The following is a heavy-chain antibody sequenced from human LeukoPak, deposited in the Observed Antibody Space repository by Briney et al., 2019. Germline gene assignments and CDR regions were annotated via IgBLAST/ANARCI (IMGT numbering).Heavy chain of an antibody. D-gene: IGHD1-26*01. J-gene: IGHJ4*02. V-gene: IGHV4-59*08. Sequence: SETLSLTCTVSGGSISSYYWSWIRQPPGKGLEWIGDIYYSGSTNYNPSLKSRVAISVDTSKNQFSLRLSSVTAADTAVYYSARLASGSYGPLTPFDYWGQGTLVTVSS. CDR3: ARLASGSYGPLTPFDY. CDR1: GGSISSYY. CDR2: IYYSGST.